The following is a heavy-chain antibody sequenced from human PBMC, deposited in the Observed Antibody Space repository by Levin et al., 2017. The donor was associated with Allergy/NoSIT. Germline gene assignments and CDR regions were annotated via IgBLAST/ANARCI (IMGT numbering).Heavy chain of an antibody. CDR1: RFAFDGFS. Sequence: GGSLRLSCAASRFAFDGFSMHWFRQPPGRGLEWVSGVSWNSGIIVYADSVKGRFTISRDNAKNSLYLQMNSLRAEDTAFYYCSKETRVAVPAPHGFFDIWGQGTLVTVSS. J-gene: IGHJ4*02. CDR3: SKETRVAVPAPHGFFDI. CDR2: VSWNSGII. V-gene: IGHV3-9*01. D-gene: IGHD6-19*01.